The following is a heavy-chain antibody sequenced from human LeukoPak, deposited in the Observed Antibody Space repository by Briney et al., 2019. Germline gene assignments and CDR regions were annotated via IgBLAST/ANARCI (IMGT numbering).Heavy chain of an antibody. J-gene: IGHJ6*02. Sequence: GRSLRLSCAASGLTFDDYAMHWVRQAPGKGLEWGSGIRWNIGRIGYADSVKGRFTISRDNAKNSLYLQMNSLRAEDTALYYCAKGSDSSGYSGMDVWGQGTTVTVSS. D-gene: IGHD3-22*01. V-gene: IGHV3-9*01. CDR2: IRWNIGRI. CDR3: AKGSDSSGYSGMDV. CDR1: GLTFDDYA.